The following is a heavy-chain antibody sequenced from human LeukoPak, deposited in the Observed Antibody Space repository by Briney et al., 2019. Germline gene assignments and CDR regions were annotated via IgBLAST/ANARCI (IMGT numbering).Heavy chain of an antibody. CDR2: IYHSGST. CDR3: ARGYGGIYYYYMDV. CDR1: GYSISSGYY. J-gene: IGHJ6*03. D-gene: IGHD3-16*01. V-gene: IGHV4-38-2*02. Sequence: SETLSLTCTVSGYSISSGYYWGWIRQPPGKGLEWIGSIYHSGSTYYNPSLKSRVTISVDTSKNQFSLKLSSVTAADTAVYYCARGYGGIYYYYMDVWGKGTTVTVSS.